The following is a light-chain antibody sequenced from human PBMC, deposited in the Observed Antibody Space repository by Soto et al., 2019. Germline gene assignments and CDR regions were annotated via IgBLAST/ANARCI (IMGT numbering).Light chain of an antibody. V-gene: IGKV3-15*01. Sequence: EIVLTQSPGSLSLSPGERATLSCRASQSVNINLAWYQQKPGQAPRLLIYGASTRATGIPARFSGSGSGTEFALTISSLQSEDFAVYYCQQYNNWPPITFGQGTRLEIK. J-gene: IGKJ5*01. CDR2: GAS. CDR1: QSVNIN. CDR3: QQYNNWPPIT.